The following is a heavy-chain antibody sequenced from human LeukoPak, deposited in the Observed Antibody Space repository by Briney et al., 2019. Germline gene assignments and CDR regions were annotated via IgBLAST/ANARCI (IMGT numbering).Heavy chain of an antibody. CDR2: ISSSSSYI. CDR1: GFTFSSYS. J-gene: IGHJ6*03. D-gene: IGHD3-3*01. V-gene: IGHV3-21*01. Sequence: SGGSLRLSCAASGFTFSSYSMNWVRQAPGKGLEWVSSISSSSSYIYYADSVKGRFTISRDNAKNSLYLQMNSLRAEDTAVYYCARDYDFWSGYSPYYYMDVWGKGTTVTVSS. CDR3: ARDYDFWSGYSPYYYMDV.